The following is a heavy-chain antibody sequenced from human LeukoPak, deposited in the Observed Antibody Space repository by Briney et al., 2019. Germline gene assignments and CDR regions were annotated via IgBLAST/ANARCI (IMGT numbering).Heavy chain of an antibody. CDR2: ISGNGGNR. V-gene: IGHV3-64*01. Sequence: GGSLRLSCAASEFTFNSYAMHWVRQAPGKGLEYVSVISGNGGNRYYANSVKGRFTISRDNSKNTLYLQMGSLRAEDMAVYYCARGLQGGATKWFDYWGQGPWSPSPQ. D-gene: IGHD1-26*01. CDR3: ARGLQGGATKWFDY. CDR1: EFTFNSYA. J-gene: IGHJ4*02.